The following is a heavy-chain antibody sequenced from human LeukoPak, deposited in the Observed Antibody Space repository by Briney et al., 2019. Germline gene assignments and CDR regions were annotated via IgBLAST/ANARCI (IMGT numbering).Heavy chain of an antibody. CDR2: IGTSGGST. CDR3: AKHMIRDNRHYVSGFDV. D-gene: IGHD1-7*01. CDR1: GFTFSTHG. J-gene: IGHJ6*02. V-gene: IGHV3-23*01. Sequence: PGGSLRLSCAASGFTFSTHGMSWVRQAPGKGLEWVSTIGTSGGSTYYADSVKGRFTISRDNSQNTLYLQMNSLRAEDTAVYYCAKHMIRDNRHYVSGFDVWGQGTTVTVSS.